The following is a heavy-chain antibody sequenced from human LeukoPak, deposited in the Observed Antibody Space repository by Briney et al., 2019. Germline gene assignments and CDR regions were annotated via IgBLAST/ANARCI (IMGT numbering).Heavy chain of an antibody. CDR3: ASSVVVVAATDAFDI. V-gene: IGHV1-8*02. CDR2: MNPNSGNT. J-gene: IGHJ3*02. Sequence: ASVKVSCKASRNIFTGHYMHWVRQAPGQGLEWMGWMNPNSGNTGYAQKFQGRVTMTRNTSISTAYMELSSLRSEDTAVYYCASSVVVVAATDAFDIWGQGIMVTVSS. CDR1: RNIFTGHY. D-gene: IGHD2-15*01.